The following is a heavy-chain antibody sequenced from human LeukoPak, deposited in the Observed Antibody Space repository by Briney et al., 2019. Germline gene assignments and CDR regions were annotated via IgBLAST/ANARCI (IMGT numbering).Heavy chain of an antibody. Sequence: GASVKVSCKASGFTFTSSAMQWVRQAHGQRLEWIGWIVVGSGNTNYAQKFQERVTITRDMSTSTAYMELSSLRSEDTAVYYCAADSGVLWFGELSQGAFDIWGQGTMVTVSS. CDR1: GFTFTSSA. CDR2: IVVGSGNT. J-gene: IGHJ3*02. CDR3: AADSGVLWFGELSQGAFDI. V-gene: IGHV1-58*02. D-gene: IGHD3-10*01.